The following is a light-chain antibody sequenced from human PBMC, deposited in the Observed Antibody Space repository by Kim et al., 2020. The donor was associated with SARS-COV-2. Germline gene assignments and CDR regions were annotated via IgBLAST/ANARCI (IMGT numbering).Light chain of an antibody. CDR3: QSYDNNNHWV. CDR1: NGSNASNA. J-gene: IGLJ3*02. Sequence: KSVTIPCTSSNGSNASNAVQWYRHRPDGAATTGIYGDDRRPSGVPDRFSGSIDSSSNAAALTISGLKTEDEAEDYCQSYDNNNHWVFGGGTQLTVL. V-gene: IGLV6-57*02. CDR2: GDD.